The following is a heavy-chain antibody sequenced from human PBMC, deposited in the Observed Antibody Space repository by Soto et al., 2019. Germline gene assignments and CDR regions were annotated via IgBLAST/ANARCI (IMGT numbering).Heavy chain of an antibody. D-gene: IGHD1-7*01. CDR1: GGSISSGGYS. Sequence: QLQLQESGSGLVKPSQTLSLTCAVSGGSISSGGYSWSWIRQPPGKGLEWIGYIYHSGSTYYNPSLKSRDTTSVDRPKTQFTLKLSSVTAADTAVYYCARASITGTEDYWGQGTLVTVSS. CDR2: IYHSGST. J-gene: IGHJ4*02. CDR3: ARASITGTEDY. V-gene: IGHV4-30-2*01.